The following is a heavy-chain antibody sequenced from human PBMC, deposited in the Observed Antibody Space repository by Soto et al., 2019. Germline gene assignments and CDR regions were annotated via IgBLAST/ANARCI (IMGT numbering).Heavy chain of an antibody. CDR2: IKSKTDGGTT. CDR3: TTDRYGDYGSSRDY. J-gene: IGHJ4*02. Sequence: EVQLVESGGGLVKPGGSLRLSCAASGFTFSNAWMSWVRQAPGKGLEWVGRIKSKTDGGTTDYAAPVKGRFTISRDDSKNTLYLQMNSLTTEDTAVYYCTTDRYGDYGSSRDYWGQGTLVTVSS. V-gene: IGHV3-15*01. D-gene: IGHD4-17*01. CDR1: GFTFSNAW.